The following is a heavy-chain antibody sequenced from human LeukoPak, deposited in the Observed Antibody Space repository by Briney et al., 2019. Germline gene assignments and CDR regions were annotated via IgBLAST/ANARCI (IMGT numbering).Heavy chain of an antibody. J-gene: IGHJ3*02. CDR1: GDSVSSYY. CDR2: THYSGNT. Sequence: PSETLSLTCSVSGDSVSSYYWNWIRQPPGKGLEWIGYTHYSGNTYNNPSLKSRVTISVDTSKNQFSLKLSSVTAADTAVYYCAIRVSGRAFDIWGQGTMVTVSS. D-gene: IGHD3-16*01. V-gene: IGHV4-59*08. CDR3: AIRVSGRAFDI.